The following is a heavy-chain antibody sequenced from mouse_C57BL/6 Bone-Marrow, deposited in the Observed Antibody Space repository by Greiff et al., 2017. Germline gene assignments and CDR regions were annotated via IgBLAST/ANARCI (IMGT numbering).Heavy chain of an antibody. V-gene: IGHV1-5*01. J-gene: IGHJ3*01. CDR3: TRFPLYYDYDWFAY. CDR1: GYTFTSYW. CDR2: IYPGNSDT. D-gene: IGHD2-4*01. Sequence: VQLKQSGTVLARPGASVKMSCKTSGYTFTSYWMHWVKQRPGQGLEWIGAIYPGNSDTSYNQKFKGKAKLTAVTSASPAYMELSSLTNEDSAVYYCTRFPLYYDYDWFAYWGQGTLVTVSA.